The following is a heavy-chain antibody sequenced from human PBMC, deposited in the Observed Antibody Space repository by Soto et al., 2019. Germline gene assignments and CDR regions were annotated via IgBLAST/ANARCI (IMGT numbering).Heavy chain of an antibody. D-gene: IGHD3-10*01. CDR3: ASSFGELASFDY. CDR1: GYTFTMSG. J-gene: IGHJ4*02. CDR2: INAGNGNT. V-gene: IGHV1-3*01. Sequence: ASVKVSCKSSGYTFTMSGISWVRQAPGQGLEWMGWINAGNGNTKYSQKFQGRVTITRDTSASTAYMELSSLRSEDTAVYYCASSFGELASFDYWGQGTLVTVSS.